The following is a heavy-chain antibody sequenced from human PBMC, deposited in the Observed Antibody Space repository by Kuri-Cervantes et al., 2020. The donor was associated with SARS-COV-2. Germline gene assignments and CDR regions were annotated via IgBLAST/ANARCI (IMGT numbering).Heavy chain of an antibody. CDR2: IYYDGRT. J-gene: IGHJ4*02. CDR1: GGSISSGGYY. Sequence: GSLRLTCTVSGGSISSGGYYWGWIRQPPGKGLEFIGTIYYDGRTHYNTSLKSRVTISVDTSKNQFSLKLSSVTAADTAVYYCARHDYWGQGTLVTVSS. V-gene: IGHV4-39*01. CDR3: ARHDY.